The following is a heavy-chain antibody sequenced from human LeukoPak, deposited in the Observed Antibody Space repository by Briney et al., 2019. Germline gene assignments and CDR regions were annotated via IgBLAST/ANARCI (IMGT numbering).Heavy chain of an antibody. CDR3: AKAFYDSSGYQPTRVSAPGY. CDR1: GFTFNIYT. J-gene: IGHJ4*02. D-gene: IGHD3-22*01. V-gene: IGHV3-23*01. Sequence: GGSLRLSCAASGFTFNIYTISWVRQAPGKGLEWVSVISDNGGITYYADSVKGRFTISRDNSKNTLYLQMNSLRAEDTAVYYCAKAFYDSSGYQPTRVSAPGYWGQGTLVTVSS. CDR2: ISDNGGIT.